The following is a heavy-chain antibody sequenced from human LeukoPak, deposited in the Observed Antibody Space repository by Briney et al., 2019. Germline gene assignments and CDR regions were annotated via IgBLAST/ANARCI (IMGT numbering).Heavy chain of an antibody. CDR3: AKTYYDILTGYYFGWFDP. D-gene: IGHD3-9*01. V-gene: IGHV1-69*13. Sequence: SVKVSCKASGGTFSSYAISWVRQAPGQGLEWMGGIIPIFGTADYAQKFQGRVTITADESTSTAYMELSSLRSEDTAVYYCAKTYYDILTGYYFGWFDPWGQGTLVTVSS. J-gene: IGHJ5*02. CDR2: IIPIFGTA. CDR1: GGTFSSYA.